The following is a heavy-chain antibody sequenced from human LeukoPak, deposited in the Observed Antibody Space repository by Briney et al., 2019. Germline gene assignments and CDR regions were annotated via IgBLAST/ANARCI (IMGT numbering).Heavy chain of an antibody. CDR3: ARVKNYYGSGNLDAFDI. CDR2: MYHSGTT. CDR1: GYSISSGDY. V-gene: IGHV4-38-2*02. Sequence: PSETLSLTCSVSGYSISSGDYWGWIRQPPGKGLEWIGSMYHSGTTYYNLSLKSRVTMTADTSKNQFSLKLSSVTAADTALYYCARVKNYYGSGNLDAFDIWGQGTMVTVSS. J-gene: IGHJ3*02. D-gene: IGHD3-10*01.